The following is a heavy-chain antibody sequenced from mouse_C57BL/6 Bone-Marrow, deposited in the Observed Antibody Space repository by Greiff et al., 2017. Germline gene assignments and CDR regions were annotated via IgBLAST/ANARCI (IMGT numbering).Heavy chain of an antibody. V-gene: IGHV3-6*01. CDR1: GYSITSGYY. CDR3: AREGDGAAGFAY. Sequence: VQLKESGPGLVKPSQSLSLTCSVTGYSITSGYYWNWIRQFPGNKLEWMGYISYDGSNNYNPSLKNRISITRDTSKNQFFLKLNSVTTEDTATYYCAREGDGAAGFAYWGQGTLVTVSA. J-gene: IGHJ3*01. CDR2: ISYDGSN. D-gene: IGHD3-3*01.